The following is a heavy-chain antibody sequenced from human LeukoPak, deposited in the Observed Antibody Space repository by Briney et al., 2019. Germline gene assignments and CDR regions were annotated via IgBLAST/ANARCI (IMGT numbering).Heavy chain of an antibody. CDR1: GFTVSSNY. J-gene: IGHJ4*02. CDR3: ARENVYGSGSYYFDY. V-gene: IGHV3-66*01. D-gene: IGHD3-10*01. Sequence: PGGSLRLSCAASGFTVSSNYMSWVRQAPGKGLEWVSVIYSGGSTYYADSVKGRLTISRDNSKNTLYLQMNSLRAEDTAVYYCARENVYGSGSYYFDYWGQGTLVTVSS. CDR2: IYSGGST.